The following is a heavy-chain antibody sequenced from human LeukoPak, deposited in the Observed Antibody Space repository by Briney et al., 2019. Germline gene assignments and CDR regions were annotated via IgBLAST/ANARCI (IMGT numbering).Heavy chain of an antibody. CDR2: IYFTGST. CDR3: ARVTAAGGGFDH. Sequence: SETLSLSCTASGGSVSGYYRCWIRQPPGQGLECIAHIYFTGSTTYNPSLKSRVTISEDTSQNQFSLSLTSVTSADTAVYYCARVTAAGGGFDHWGQGTLVTVSS. J-gene: IGHJ4*02. V-gene: IGHV4-59*02. CDR1: GGSVSGYY. D-gene: IGHD2-15*01.